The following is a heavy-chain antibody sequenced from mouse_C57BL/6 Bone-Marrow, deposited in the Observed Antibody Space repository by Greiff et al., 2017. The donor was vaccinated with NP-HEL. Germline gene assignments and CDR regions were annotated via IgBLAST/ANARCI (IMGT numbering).Heavy chain of an antibody. CDR2: ISDGGSYT. Sequence: EVMLVESGGGLVKPGGSLKLSCAASGFTFSSYAMSWVRQTPEKRLEWVATISDGGSYTYYPDNVKGRFTISRDNAKNNLYLQMSHLKSEDTAMYYCARGGGNYEDYYAMDYWGQGTSVTVSS. CDR1: GFTFSSYA. CDR3: ARGGGNYEDYYAMDY. V-gene: IGHV5-4*03. D-gene: IGHD2-1*01. J-gene: IGHJ4*01.